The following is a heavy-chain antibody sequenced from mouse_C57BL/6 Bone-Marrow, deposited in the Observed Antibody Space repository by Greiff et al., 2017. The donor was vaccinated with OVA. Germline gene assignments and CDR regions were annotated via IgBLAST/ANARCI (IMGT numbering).Heavy chain of an antibody. Sequence: VQVKQSGPELVKPGASVKISCKASGYSFTDYNMNWVKQSNGKSLEWIGVINPNYGTTSYNQKFKGKATLTVDQSSSTAYMQLNSLTSEDSAVYYCARGIYYDYDEGMDYWGQGTSVTVSS. CDR1: GYSFTDYN. V-gene: IGHV1-39*01. D-gene: IGHD2-4*01. J-gene: IGHJ4*01. CDR3: ARGIYYDYDEGMDY. CDR2: INPNYGTT.